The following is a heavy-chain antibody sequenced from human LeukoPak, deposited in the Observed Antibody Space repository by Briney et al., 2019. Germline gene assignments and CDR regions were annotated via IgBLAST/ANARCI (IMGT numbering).Heavy chain of an antibody. CDR2: ISYDGSNK. D-gene: IGHD5-12*01. CDR1: GFTFSSYG. J-gene: IGHJ4*02. Sequence: GRSLRLSCAASGFTFSSYGMHWVRQAPGKGLEWLAVISYDGSNKYYADSVKGRFTISRDNSKNTLYLQMNSLRAEDTAVYYCAKGKYSGYDLEPENFDYWGQGTLVTVSS. V-gene: IGHV3-30*18. CDR3: AKGKYSGYDLEPENFDY.